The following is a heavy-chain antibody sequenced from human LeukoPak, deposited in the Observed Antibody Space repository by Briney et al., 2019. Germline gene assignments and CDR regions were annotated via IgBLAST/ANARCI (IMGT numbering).Heavy chain of an antibody. CDR3: ARLRADAVGYNFDY. D-gene: IGHD1-1*01. V-gene: IGHV4-31*03. CDR2: IYYSGST. J-gene: IGHJ4*02. CDR1: GGSISSDGYY. Sequence: PSQTLSLTCTVSGGSISSDGYYWNWIRQHPGEGLEWIGYIYYSGSTIYNPSLKSRVTISVDTSENQLSLKLSSVTAADTTVYYCARLRADAVGYNFDYWGQGTQVTVSS.